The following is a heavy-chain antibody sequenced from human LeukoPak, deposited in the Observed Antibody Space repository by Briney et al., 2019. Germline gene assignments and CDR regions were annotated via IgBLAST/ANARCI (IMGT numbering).Heavy chain of an antibody. CDR3: ARDRGGYYDFDY. CDR2: ITTSSLYI. Sequence: GGTLRLSCAASGFTFSSYGMSWVRQAPGKGLEWVSSITTSSLYIYYTDSVKGRFTISRDNAKNSLYLQMNSLRAEDAAVYYCARDRGGYYDFDYWGQGILVTVSS. V-gene: IGHV3-21*01. CDR1: GFTFSSYG. J-gene: IGHJ4*02. D-gene: IGHD2-21*02.